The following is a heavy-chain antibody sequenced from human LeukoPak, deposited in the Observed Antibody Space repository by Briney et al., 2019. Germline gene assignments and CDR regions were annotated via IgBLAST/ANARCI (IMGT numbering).Heavy chain of an antibody. Sequence: GASVKVSCKASEYTFTGYYMHWVRQAPGQGLEWMGIINPGSGTTTYAQKFQGRVTMTRDTSTSTVYMELSSLRSEDTALYYCARGISGGSTVTYFFDYWGQGTLVTVSS. CDR3: ARGISGGSTVTYFFDY. CDR1: EYTFTGYY. D-gene: IGHD4-11*01. J-gene: IGHJ4*02. V-gene: IGHV1-46*01. CDR2: INPGSGTT.